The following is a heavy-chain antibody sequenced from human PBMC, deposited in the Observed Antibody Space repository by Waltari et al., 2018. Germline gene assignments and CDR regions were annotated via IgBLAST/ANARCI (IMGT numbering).Heavy chain of an antibody. CDR2: SYSGGST. Sequence: EVQLVESGGGLIQPGGSLRLSCAASGFTVSSNYMSWVRQAPGKGLEWVSVSYSGGSTYYADSVKGRFTISRDNSKNTLYLQMNSLRAEDTAVYYCARVLFNWNYFDYWGQGTLVTVSS. J-gene: IGHJ4*02. CDR3: ARVLFNWNYFDY. V-gene: IGHV3-53*01. D-gene: IGHD1-20*01. CDR1: GFTVSSNY.